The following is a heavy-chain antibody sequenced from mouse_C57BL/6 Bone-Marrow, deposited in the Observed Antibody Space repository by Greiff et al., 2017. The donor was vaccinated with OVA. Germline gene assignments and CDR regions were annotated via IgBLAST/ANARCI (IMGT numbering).Heavy chain of an antibody. V-gene: IGHV1-9*01. Sequence: QVQLQQSGAELVKPGASVKLSCKASGYTFTGYWIDWVKQRPGHGLEWIGEIYPGSGSTNYNEKFKGKATFTVDKSSITAYMQLSSLTPADSAIYYCARRHYYGCSWYCFDCWGQGTTLTVAT. CDR2: IYPGSGST. D-gene: IGHD1-1*01. J-gene: IGHJ2*01. CDR1: GYTFTGYW. CDR3: ARRHYYGCSWYCFDC.